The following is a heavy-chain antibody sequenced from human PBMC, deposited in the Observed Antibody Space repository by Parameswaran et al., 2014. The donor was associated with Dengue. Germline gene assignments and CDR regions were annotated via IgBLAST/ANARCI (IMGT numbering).Heavy chain of an antibody. CDR2: IKSKTDGGTT. J-gene: IGHJ6*03. V-gene: IGHV3-15*01. CDR3: TTGQLLYLPPYYYYYMDV. D-gene: IGHD2-2*02. Sequence: RWIRQPPGKGLEWVGRIKSKTDGGTTDYAAPVKGRFTISRDDSKNTLYLQMNSLKTEDTAVYYCTTGQLLYLPPYYYYYMDVWGKGTTVTVSS.